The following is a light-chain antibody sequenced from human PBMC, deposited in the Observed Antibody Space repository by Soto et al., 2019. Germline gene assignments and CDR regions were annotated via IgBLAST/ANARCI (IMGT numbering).Light chain of an antibody. CDR1: SSDVGGYNY. Sequence: QSVLTQPRSVSGSPGQTVTISCTGTSSDVGGYNYVSWYQHHPGKVPKLMIYDVNKRPSGVPYRFSGSKSGYTASLTISGLQADDEADYYCCSYVGSHISWVFGGGTKVTVL. CDR3: CSYVGSHISWV. J-gene: IGLJ3*02. CDR2: DVN. V-gene: IGLV2-11*01.